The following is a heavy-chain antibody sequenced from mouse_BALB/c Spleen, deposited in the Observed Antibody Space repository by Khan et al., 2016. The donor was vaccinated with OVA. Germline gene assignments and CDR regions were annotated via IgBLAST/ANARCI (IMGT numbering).Heavy chain of an antibody. V-gene: IGHV3-5*02. D-gene: IGHD1-1*01. CDR2: IYYNGTV. CDR1: GISITSGNYR. CDR3: GRDYCSLYGFFAV. J-gene: IGHJ1*01. Sequence: VQLKESGPGLVKPSQTVSLTCTVTGISITSGNYRWSWIRQFQGNKLEWIGNIYYNGTVNYNPSLARRTTITRNTSKNQFFLEMNSLTAEETTSYCGGRDYCSLYGFFAVWGAGTTVTVSS.